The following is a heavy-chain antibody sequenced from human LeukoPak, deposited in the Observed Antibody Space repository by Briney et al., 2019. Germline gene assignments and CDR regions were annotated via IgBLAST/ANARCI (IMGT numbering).Heavy chain of an antibody. J-gene: IGHJ3*02. Sequence: SETLSLTCAVYGGSFSGYYWSWIRQPPGKGLEWIGEINHSGSTNYNPSLKSRVTISVDTSKNQFSLKLSSVTAADAAVYYCARERPTYWSEGPFDIWGQGTMVTVSS. CDR2: INHSGST. CDR1: GGSFSGYY. CDR3: ARERPTYWSEGPFDI. D-gene: IGHD1-1*01. V-gene: IGHV4-34*01.